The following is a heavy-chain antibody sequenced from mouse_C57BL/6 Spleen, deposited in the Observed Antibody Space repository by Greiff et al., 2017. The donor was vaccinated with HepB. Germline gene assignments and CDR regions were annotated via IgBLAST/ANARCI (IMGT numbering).Heavy chain of an antibody. V-gene: IGHV1-61*01. Sequence: VKLQQPGAELVRPGSSVKLSCKASGYTFTSYWMDWVKQRPGQGLEWIGNIYPSDSETHYNQKFKDKATLTVDKSSSTAYMQLSSLTSEDSAVYYCARGVTTVVEGYAMDYWGQGTSVTVSS. D-gene: IGHD1-1*01. J-gene: IGHJ4*01. CDR1: GYTFTSYW. CDR3: ARGVTTVVEGYAMDY. CDR2: IYPSDSET.